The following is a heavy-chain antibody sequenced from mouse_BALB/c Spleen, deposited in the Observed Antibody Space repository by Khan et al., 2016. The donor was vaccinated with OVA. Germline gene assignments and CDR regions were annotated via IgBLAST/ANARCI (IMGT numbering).Heavy chain of an antibody. Sequence: QVQLKQSGADLAQPGASVTMSCTASGYTFTTYWIHWIKQRPGQGLEWLGYIYPSTGYTEYNKNFKDKATSTADESSSTAYMLLNIRTYSDTAVYYCERRGVYGLFSYRGQGNLVNVYA. CDR2: IYPSTGYT. V-gene: IGHV1-7*01. CDR1: GYTFTTYW. CDR3: ERRGVYGLFSY. D-gene: IGHD2-10*02. J-gene: IGHJ3*01.